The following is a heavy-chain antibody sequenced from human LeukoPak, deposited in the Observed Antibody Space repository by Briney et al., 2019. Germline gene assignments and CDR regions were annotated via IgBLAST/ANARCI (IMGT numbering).Heavy chain of an antibody. Sequence: SETLSLTCAVYGESFSGYYWSWIRQPPGKGLEWIGEINHSGSTNYNPSLKSRVTISVDTSKNQFSLKLSSVTAADTAVYYCARMGSYRYLAYFDYWGQGTLVTVSS. CDR2: INHSGST. V-gene: IGHV4-34*01. CDR3: ARMGSYRYLAYFDY. D-gene: IGHD3-16*02. J-gene: IGHJ4*02. CDR1: GESFSGYY.